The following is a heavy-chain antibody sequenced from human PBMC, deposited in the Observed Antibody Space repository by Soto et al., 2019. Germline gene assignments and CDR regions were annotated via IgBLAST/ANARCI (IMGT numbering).Heavy chain of an antibody. CDR1: GFTFSEYS. CDR2: ISSDGDIT. V-gene: IGHV3-64D*06. Sequence: GESLKISCSASGFTFSEYSLHWVRQAPGKGLQYVSTISSDGDITYYADSVKGRFTISRDNSKNTLYLQMNSLRPEDTAVYYCVKVSTFYDILTGYYSTNFFDPWGQGTLVTVSS. D-gene: IGHD3-9*01. J-gene: IGHJ5*02. CDR3: VKVSTFYDILTGYYSTNFFDP.